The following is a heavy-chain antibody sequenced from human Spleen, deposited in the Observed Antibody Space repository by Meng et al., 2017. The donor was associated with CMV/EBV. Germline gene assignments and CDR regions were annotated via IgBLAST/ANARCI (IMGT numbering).Heavy chain of an antibody. Sequence: ASVKVSCKASGYTFTSHYIHWVRQAPGQGLEWMGIISPGGGATTYAQKFQGRVTMTRDTSTGTVYMELSSLRSEDTAVYYCARKGGQLDDDFYYHGMDVWGQGTTVTVSS. CDR1: GYTFTSHY. D-gene: IGHD6-6*01. V-gene: IGHV1-46*01. CDR2: ISPGGGAT. CDR3: ARKGGQLDDDFYYHGMDV. J-gene: IGHJ6*02.